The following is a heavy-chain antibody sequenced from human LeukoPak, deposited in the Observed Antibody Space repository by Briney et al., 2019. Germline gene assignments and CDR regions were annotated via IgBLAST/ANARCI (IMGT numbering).Heavy chain of an antibody. CDR2: INPKSDGT. V-gene: IGHV1-2*02. Sequence: ASVKVSCKASGYTFSGYYIHWVRQAPGQGLEWMGWINPKSDGTNYAQKFQGRVTMTRDTSISTAYMELSRLRSDDTAVYYCARDLVYDSSGFFDPWGQGTLVTVSS. D-gene: IGHD3-22*01. CDR3: ARDLVYDSSGFFDP. CDR1: GYTFSGYY. J-gene: IGHJ5*02.